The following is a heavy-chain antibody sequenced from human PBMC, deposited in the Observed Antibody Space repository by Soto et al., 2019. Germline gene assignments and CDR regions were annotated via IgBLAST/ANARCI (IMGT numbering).Heavy chain of an antibody. D-gene: IGHD7-27*01. CDR1: GFTFSSYW. CDR2: IKQDGSEK. J-gene: IGHJ3*02. V-gene: IGHV3-7*03. CDR3: ARTNWGSAFDI. Sequence: GGSLRLSCAASGFTFSSYWMSWVRQAPGKGLEWVVNIKQDGSEKYYVDSVKGRFTISRDNAKNSLYLQMNSLRAEDTAVYYCARTNWGSAFDIWGQGTMVTVSS.